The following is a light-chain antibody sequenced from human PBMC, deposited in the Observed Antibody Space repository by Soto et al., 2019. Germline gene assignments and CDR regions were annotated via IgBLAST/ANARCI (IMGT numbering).Light chain of an antibody. J-gene: IGKJ2*01. V-gene: IGKV3-20*01. CDR2: GAS. CDR3: QQYGSSSFT. CDR1: QSVASSY. Sequence: EIVLPQSPGTLSLSPGEGATLSCRASQSVASSYLAWYQQKPGQAPRLIIYGASNSATGTPDRFSGGGSGTDFTLTISRLEPEDFAVYYCQQYGSSSFTFGQGTKLEIK.